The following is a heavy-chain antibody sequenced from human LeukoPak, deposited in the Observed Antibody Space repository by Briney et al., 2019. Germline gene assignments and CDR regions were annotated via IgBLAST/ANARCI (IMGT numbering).Heavy chain of an antibody. Sequence: GGSLRLSCAASGFTFSSYAMSWVRQAPGKGLEWVSTFSGSGGSTYYADSVKGRFTISRDNSKNTLYLQMNSLRAEDTAVYYCARDCSGGSCYPGDFWGQGTLVTVSS. J-gene: IGHJ4*02. CDR2: FSGSGGST. CDR1: GFTFSSYA. V-gene: IGHV3-23*01. CDR3: ARDCSGGSCYPGDF. D-gene: IGHD2-15*01.